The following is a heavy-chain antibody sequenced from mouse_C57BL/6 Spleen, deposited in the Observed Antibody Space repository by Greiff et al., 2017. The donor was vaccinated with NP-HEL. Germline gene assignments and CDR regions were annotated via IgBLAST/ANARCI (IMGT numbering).Heavy chain of an antibody. CDR1: GFSFTSYG. Sequence: VKVVESGPGLVAPSQSLSITCTVSGFSFTSYGVSWVRQPPGKGLEWLGVIWGDGSTNYHSALISRLSISKDNSKSQVFLKLNSLQTDYTATYYCAKSAYYSNLSYWYFDVWGTGTTVTVSS. CDR3: AKSAYYSNLSYWYFDV. J-gene: IGHJ1*03. D-gene: IGHD2-5*01. CDR2: IWGDGST. V-gene: IGHV2-3*01.